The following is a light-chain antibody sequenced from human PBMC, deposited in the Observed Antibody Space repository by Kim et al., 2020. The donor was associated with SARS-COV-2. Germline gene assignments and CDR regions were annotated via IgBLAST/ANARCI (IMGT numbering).Light chain of an antibody. Sequence: VSPGQTARLTCSGDNLGNKYVCWYQQNTGQSPVVVIYQDKKRPSGIPGRFSGSNSGNTATLTIRGTQAMDEADYYCQTWDGSTVLFGGGTQLTVL. CDR1: NLGNKY. J-gene: IGLJ2*01. V-gene: IGLV3-1*01. CDR3: QTWDGSTVL. CDR2: QDK.